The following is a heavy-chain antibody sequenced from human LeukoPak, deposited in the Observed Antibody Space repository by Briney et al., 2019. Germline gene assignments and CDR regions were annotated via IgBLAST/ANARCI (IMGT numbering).Heavy chain of an antibody. Sequence: PSETLSLTCTVSGASMSIYYWTWIRQVPGKGLEWIGNVYYSGSTRYNPSLMGRATISIDTFKNTFSLKVTSMTAADTAVYFCAKGGSYYDGDYWGQGTLVTVSS. D-gene: IGHD1-26*01. CDR1: GASMSIYY. CDR3: AKGGSYYDGDY. CDR2: VYYSGST. J-gene: IGHJ4*02. V-gene: IGHV4-59*03.